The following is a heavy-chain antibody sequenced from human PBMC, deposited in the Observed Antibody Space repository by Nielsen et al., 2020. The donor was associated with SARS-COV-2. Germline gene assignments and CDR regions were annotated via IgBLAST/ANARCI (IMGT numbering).Heavy chain of an antibody. CDR2: IYTSGST. J-gene: IGHJ4*02. V-gene: IGHV4-4*07. CDR1: GGSISSYY. Sequence: SETLSLTCTASGGSISSYYWSWIRQPAGKGLEWIGRIYTSGSTNYNPSLKSRVTMSVDTSKNQFSLKLSSVTAADTAVYYCARVYSSGWFETGFDYWGQGTLVTVSS. D-gene: IGHD6-19*01. CDR3: ARVYSSGWFETGFDY.